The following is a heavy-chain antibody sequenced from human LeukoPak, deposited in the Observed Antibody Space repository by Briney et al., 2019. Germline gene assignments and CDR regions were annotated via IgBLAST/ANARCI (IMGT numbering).Heavy chain of an antibody. V-gene: IGHV3-23*01. CDR3: AKYNGADSSGYTLDY. D-gene: IGHD3-22*01. Sequence: GGSLRLSCAASGFTFSSYAMSWVRQAPGKGLEWVSAISGCGGSTYYADSVKGRFTISRDNSKNTLYLQMNSLRAEDTAVYYCAKYNGADSSGYTLDYWGQGTLVTVSS. CDR1: GFTFSSYA. J-gene: IGHJ4*02. CDR2: ISGCGGST.